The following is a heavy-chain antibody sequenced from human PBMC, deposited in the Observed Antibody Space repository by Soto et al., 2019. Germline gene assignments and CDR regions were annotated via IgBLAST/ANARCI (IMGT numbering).Heavy chain of an antibody. V-gene: IGHV3-64*01. CDR3: ARHLAAGDV. J-gene: IGHJ4*02. CDR2: ISSNGVGT. Sequence: PGGSLRLSCAASGFTLSGYAMDWVRQAPGKGLEYVSGISSNGVGTYYAKSVQGRFTISRDNSKNTVYLQMGSLRPEDTAMYYCARHLAAGDVWGQGTLVTVSS. CDR1: GFTLSGYA. D-gene: IGHD2-8*02.